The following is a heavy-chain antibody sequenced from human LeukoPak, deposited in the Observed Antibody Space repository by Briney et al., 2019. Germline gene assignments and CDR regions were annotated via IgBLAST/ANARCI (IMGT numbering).Heavy chain of an antibody. J-gene: IGHJ5*02. CDR3: TSHAAFDP. CDR1: GFTFNNAW. Sequence: GGSLRLSCAASGFTFNNAWMNWVRQAPGKELEWVGRIKSKNVGGTTDYAAPVKGRFTISRDDSKNTVYLQMNSLKIEDTAVYYCTSHAAFDPWGQGTLVTVSS. V-gene: IGHV3-15*01. CDR2: IKSKNVGGTT.